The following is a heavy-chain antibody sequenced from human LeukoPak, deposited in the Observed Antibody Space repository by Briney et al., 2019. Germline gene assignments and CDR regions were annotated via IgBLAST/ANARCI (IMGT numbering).Heavy chain of an antibody. Sequence: GASVKVSCKASGYTFTTYYMHWVXXXXGQXXXXXGXXXXSGXGTXXXQXXQXRVXMXXXTXXSTVYMELGSLRSEDTAVYYCASGYKTVSVFDHWGQGTLVTVSS. CDR2: XXXSGXGT. V-gene: IGHV1-46*01. J-gene: IGHJ4*02. CDR3: ASGYKTVSVFDH. CDR1: GYTFTTYY. D-gene: IGHD5-24*01.